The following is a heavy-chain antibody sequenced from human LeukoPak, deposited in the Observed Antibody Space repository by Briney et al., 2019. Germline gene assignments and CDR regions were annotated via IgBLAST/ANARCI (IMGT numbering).Heavy chain of an antibody. D-gene: IGHD3-22*01. CDR2: IKSKTDGGTT. CDR3: TTADYYDSSGYCY. Sequence: GGSLRLSCAASGFTFSNAWMSWVRQAPGKGLEWVGRIKSKTDGGTTDYAAPVKGRFTISRVDSKNTLYLQMNSLKTEDTAVYYCTTADYYDSSGYCYWGQGTLVTVSS. V-gene: IGHV3-15*01. J-gene: IGHJ4*02. CDR1: GFTFSNAW.